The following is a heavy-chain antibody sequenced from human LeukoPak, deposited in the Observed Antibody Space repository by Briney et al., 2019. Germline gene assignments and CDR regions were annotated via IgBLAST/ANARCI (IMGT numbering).Heavy chain of an antibody. Sequence: GESLKISCKGSGYSFTSYWISWVRQMPGKGLEWMGRIDPSDSYTNYSPSFQGHVTISADKSISTAYLQWSSLKASDTAMYYCASCITGTTGHYYYGMDVWGQGTTVTVSS. J-gene: IGHJ6*02. V-gene: IGHV5-10-1*01. D-gene: IGHD1-7*01. CDR1: GYSFTSYW. CDR3: ASCITGTTGHYYYGMDV. CDR2: IDPSDSYT.